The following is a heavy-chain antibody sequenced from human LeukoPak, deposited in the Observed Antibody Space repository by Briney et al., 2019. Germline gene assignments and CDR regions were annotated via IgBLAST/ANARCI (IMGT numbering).Heavy chain of an antibody. CDR1: GYTFTSYY. D-gene: IGHD3-9*01. CDR2: INPSGGST. Sequence: ASVKVSCKASGYTFTSYYMHWVRQAPGQGLEWMGIINPSGGSTSYAQKFQGRVTMTRDMSTSTVYMELSSLRSEDTAVYYCARDRAGYYDILTGYLRPILGAFDIWGQGTMVTVSS. J-gene: IGHJ3*02. V-gene: IGHV1-46*01. CDR3: ARDRAGYYDILTGYLRPILGAFDI.